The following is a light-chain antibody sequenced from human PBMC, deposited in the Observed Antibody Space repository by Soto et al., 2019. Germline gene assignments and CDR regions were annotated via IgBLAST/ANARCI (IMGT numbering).Light chain of an antibody. Sequence: EIVLTQSPGTLSLSPGERASLSCRASQSVISSYLAWYQQKPGQAPRLLIYCASNRATGIPDRFSGSGSGTDFTLTISRLEPEDFAMYFCQQYHSSPPTFTFGQGTKLEI. J-gene: IGKJ2*01. V-gene: IGKV3-20*01. CDR2: CAS. CDR1: QSVISSY. CDR3: QQYHSSPPTFT.